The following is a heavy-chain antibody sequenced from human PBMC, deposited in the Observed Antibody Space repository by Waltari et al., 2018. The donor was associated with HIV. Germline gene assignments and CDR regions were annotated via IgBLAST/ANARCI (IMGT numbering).Heavy chain of an antibody. Sequence: QVQLVESGGGVVQPGRSLRLSCAVSGFTFSSYGMHWVRQAPGKGLEWVAVIWYDGSKKYYADSVKGRFTISRDNSKNTLYLQMNSLRDEDTAVYYCVRGVHDFYYGMDVWGQGTSVTVSS. CDR3: VRGVHDFYYGMDV. CDR1: GFTFSSYG. J-gene: IGHJ6*02. CDR2: IWYDGSKK. V-gene: IGHV3-33*01.